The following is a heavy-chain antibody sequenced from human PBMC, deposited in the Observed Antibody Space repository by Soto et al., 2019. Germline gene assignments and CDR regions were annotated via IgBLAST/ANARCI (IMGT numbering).Heavy chain of an antibody. V-gene: IGHV3-64D*06. CDR3: VKQAHGLDGVAFDY. D-gene: IGHD2-15*01. Sequence: PGWSLGLSCSASGVIVRESTIDLVRQVPGKGLEAISAVSTSGRSTYYADSVKDRFTIPRDNSKNTLFLQMGSLRPEDTAIYYCVKQAHGLDGVAFDYWGQRTQVTVSS. CDR2: VSTSGRST. J-gene: IGHJ4*02. CDR1: GVIVREST.